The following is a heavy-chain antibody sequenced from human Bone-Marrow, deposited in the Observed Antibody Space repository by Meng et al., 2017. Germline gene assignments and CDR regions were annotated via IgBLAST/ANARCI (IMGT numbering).Heavy chain of an antibody. CDR1: GGTFSSYA. J-gene: IGHJ4*02. Sequence: QVQSVQSGAGVKKPGASVKGSCKASGGTFSSYAISWVRQAPGQGLEWMGGIIPIFGTANCAQKFQGRVTITADKSTSTAYMELSSLRSEDTAVYYCARGGSGWYYFDYWGQGTLVTVSS. CDR3: ARGGSGWYYFDY. V-gene: IGHV1-69*06. D-gene: IGHD6-19*01. CDR2: IIPIFGTA.